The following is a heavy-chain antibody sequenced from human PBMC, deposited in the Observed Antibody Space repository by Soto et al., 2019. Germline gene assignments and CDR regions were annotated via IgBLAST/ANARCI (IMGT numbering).Heavy chain of an antibody. J-gene: IGHJ5*02. CDR1: GYRFSSSL. V-gene: IGHV5-51*01. Sequence: XESLKISRQGTGYRFSSSLLVWVRQKPGKGLEWLGNVYPSDSDVRYSPAFEGQVTISADNYINTAYLQLLNLKASDTAIYYCTKGATRPFDPWGQGTRVTVSS. D-gene: IGHD3-16*01. CDR2: VYPSDSDV. CDR3: TKGATRPFDP.